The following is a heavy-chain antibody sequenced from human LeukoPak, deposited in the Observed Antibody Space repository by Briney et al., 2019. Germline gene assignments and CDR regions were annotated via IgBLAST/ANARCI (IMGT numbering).Heavy chain of an antibody. V-gene: IGHV4-4*02. Sequence: GSLRLSCAASGFIVSSNYMSWVRQAPGKGLEWIGYIYHSGSTYYNPSLKSRVTISVDRSKNQFSLKLSSVTAADTAVYYCARHQLRFLPMDVWGKGTTVTVSS. J-gene: IGHJ6*03. CDR2: IYHSGST. D-gene: IGHD3-3*01. CDR3: ARHQLRFLPMDV. CDR1: GFIVSSNY.